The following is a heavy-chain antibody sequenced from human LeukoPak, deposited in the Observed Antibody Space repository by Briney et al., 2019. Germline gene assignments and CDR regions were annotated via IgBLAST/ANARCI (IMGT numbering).Heavy chain of an antibody. J-gene: IGHJ5*01. CDR3: AKGESITSAWFDS. V-gene: IGHV3-48*01. CDR2: ISSSSSNI. CDR1: GFTFSSYS. D-gene: IGHD5-24*01. Sequence: PGGSLRLSCAASGFTFSSYSMNWVRQAPGKGLEWVSYISSSSSNIYYAESVKGRFTISRDNAKNSLYLQMNSLRAEDTAVYYCAKGESITSAWFDSWGQGTLVTVSS.